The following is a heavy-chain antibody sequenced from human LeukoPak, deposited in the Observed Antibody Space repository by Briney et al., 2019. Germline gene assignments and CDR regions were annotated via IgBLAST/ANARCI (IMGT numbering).Heavy chain of an antibody. CDR1: GFTFSSYG. D-gene: IGHD2/OR15-2a*01. Sequence: PGGSLRLSCAASGFTFSSYGMHWVRQAPGKGLEWVAVISYDGSNKYYADSVKGRFTISRDNSKNTLYLQMRNLRVEHTAVYYCAKVVAGNIDYYFDYWGQGILVAVSS. J-gene: IGHJ4*02. CDR2: ISYDGSNK. CDR3: AKVVAGNIDYYFDY. V-gene: IGHV3-30*18.